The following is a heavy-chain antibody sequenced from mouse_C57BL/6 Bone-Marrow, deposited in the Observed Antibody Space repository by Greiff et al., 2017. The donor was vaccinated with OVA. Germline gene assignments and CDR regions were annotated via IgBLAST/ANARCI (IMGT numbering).Heavy chain of an antibody. Sequence: VQLQQSGPELVKPGASVKISCKASGYTFTDYYMNWVKQSHGKSLEWIGDINPNNGGTSYNQKFKGKATLTVDKSSSTAYMELRSLTSEDSAVYYCARLHFYYGSSYYFDDWGQGTTLTVSS. J-gene: IGHJ2*01. D-gene: IGHD1-1*01. CDR3: ARLHFYYGSSYYFDD. V-gene: IGHV1-26*01. CDR1: GYTFTDYY. CDR2: INPNNGGT.